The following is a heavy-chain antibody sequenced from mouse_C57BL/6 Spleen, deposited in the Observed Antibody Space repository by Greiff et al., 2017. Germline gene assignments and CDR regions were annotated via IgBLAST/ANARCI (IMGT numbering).Heavy chain of an antibody. V-gene: IGHV14-3*01. CDR3: ARGLRLPCYAMDY. J-gene: IGHJ4*01. CDR2: IDPANGNT. D-gene: IGHD3-2*02. CDR1: GFNINNTY. Sequence: VQLQQSVAELVRPGASVKLSCTASGFNINNTYMHWVKQRPEQGLEWIGRIDPANGNTKYAPKVQGKATITADTSSNPAYLQLSSLTSEDTAVYYCARGLRLPCYAMDYWGQGTTVTVSS.